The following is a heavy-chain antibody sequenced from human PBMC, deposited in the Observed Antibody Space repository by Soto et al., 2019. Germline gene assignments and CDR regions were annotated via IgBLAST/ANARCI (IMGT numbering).Heavy chain of an antibody. CDR2: IVVGSGNT. D-gene: IGHD2-15*01. V-gene: IGHV1-58*01. J-gene: IGHJ6*02. CDR1: GFTFTSSA. CDR3: VAVKYCSGGSCRTHYGMDV. Sequence: ASVKVSCKASGFTFTSSAVQWVRQARGQRLEWIGWIVVGSGNTNYAQKFQERVTITRDMSTSTAYMELSSLRSEDTAVYYCVAVKYCSGGSCRTHYGMDVWGQGTTVTVSS.